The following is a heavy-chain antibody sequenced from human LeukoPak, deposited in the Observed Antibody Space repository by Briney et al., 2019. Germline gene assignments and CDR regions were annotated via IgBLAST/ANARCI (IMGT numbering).Heavy chain of an antibody. CDR3: ARHNYPYDSGGYYYAY. V-gene: IGHV3-21*01. J-gene: IGHJ4*02. Sequence: KAGGSLRLSYAASGFTFSSYSMNWVRQAPGKGLECVSSISSSSSYIYYADSVKGRFTISRDNAKNSLYLQMNSLRAEDTAVYYCARHNYPYDSGGYYYAYWGQGTLVTVSS. CDR1: GFTFSSYS. D-gene: IGHD3-22*01. CDR2: ISSSSSYI.